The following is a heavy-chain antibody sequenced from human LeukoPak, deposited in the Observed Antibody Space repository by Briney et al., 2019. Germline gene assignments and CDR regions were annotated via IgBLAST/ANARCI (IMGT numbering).Heavy chain of an antibody. D-gene: IGHD6-13*01. J-gene: IGHJ5*02. CDR1: GGSIRSSYYY. Sequence: PSETLSLTCTVSGGSIRSSYYYWGWIRQPPGKGLEWIGEVHHSGTTSYNPSLRSRVTISVDTSKNQFSLRLRSVTAADTAVYYCARDLVYSRLIRGWFDPWGQGTLVTVSS. CDR3: ARDLVYSRLIRGWFDP. CDR2: VHHSGTT. V-gene: IGHV4-39*07.